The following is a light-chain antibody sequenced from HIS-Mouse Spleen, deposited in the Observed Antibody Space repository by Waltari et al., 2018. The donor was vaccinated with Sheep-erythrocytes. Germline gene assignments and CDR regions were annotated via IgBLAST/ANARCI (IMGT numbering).Light chain of an antibody. CDR1: TIGSKS. V-gene: IGLV3-21*03. Sequence: SYVLTQPPSVSVAPGKTARITCGGNTIGSKSVHWYQQKQGQAPVRVVYDDSDRPSGIPERFSGSNSGNTATLTISRVEAGDEADYYCQVWKVFGGGTKLTVL. CDR2: DDS. CDR3: QVWKV. J-gene: IGLJ2*01.